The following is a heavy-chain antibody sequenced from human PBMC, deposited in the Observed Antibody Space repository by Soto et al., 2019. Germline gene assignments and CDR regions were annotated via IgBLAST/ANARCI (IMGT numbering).Heavy chain of an antibody. CDR3: ARDVGITIFGVVISPYYYGMDV. D-gene: IGHD3-3*01. CDR1: GFTFSSYA. CDR2: ISYDGSNK. Sequence: GGSLRLSCAASGFTFSSYAMHWVRQAPGKGLEWVAVISYDGSNKYYADSVKGRFTISRDNSKNTLYLQMNSLRAEDTAVYYCARDVGITIFGVVISPYYYGMDVWGQGTTVTVSS. J-gene: IGHJ6*02. V-gene: IGHV3-30-3*01.